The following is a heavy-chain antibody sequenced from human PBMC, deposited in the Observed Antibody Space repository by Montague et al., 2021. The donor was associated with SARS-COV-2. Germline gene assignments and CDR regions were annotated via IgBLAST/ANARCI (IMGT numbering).Heavy chain of an antibody. J-gene: IGHJ5*02. CDR1: GGSISSYY. V-gene: IGHV4-59*08. CDR3: ASHHPVGGVRP. D-gene: IGHD2-8*02. Sequence: SETLSLTCTVSGGSISSYYWSWIRQPPGKGLERIGYIYYSGSTNYNSSLKSRVTITVDTSKNQFSLKLSAVTAADTAAYYCASHHPVGGVRPWGQGTLVTVSS. CDR2: IYYSGST.